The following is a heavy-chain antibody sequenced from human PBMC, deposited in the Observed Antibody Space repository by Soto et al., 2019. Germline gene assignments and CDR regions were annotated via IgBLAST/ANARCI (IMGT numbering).Heavy chain of an antibody. CDR3: AREGPYSAYNFAHGIQLWSFDF. J-gene: IGHJ4*02. V-gene: IGHV4-4*07. Sequence: SETLSLTCTVSGGSINTFYWSWVRQPAGKGLEWIGRIFSSGSTSFNPSLESRVAMSVDTSKNHFSLNLSSVTAADMAVYYRAREGPYSAYNFAHGIQLWSFDFWGQGALVTVSS. D-gene: IGHD5-12*01. CDR1: GGSINTFY. CDR2: IFSSGST.